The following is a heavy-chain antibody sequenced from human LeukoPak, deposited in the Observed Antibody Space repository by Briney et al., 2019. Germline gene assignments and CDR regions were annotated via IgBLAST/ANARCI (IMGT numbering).Heavy chain of an antibody. J-gene: IGHJ2*01. CDR3: ARFSSHDWYFDL. V-gene: IGHV4-59*01. Sequence: PSETLSLTCTVSGGSLSSYYWSWIRQPPGKGLEWIGYIYYSGSTNYNPSLKSRVTISVDTSKNQFSLKLSSVTAADTAVYYCARFSSHDWYFDLWGRGALVTVSS. CDR2: IYYSGST. CDR1: GGSLSSYY.